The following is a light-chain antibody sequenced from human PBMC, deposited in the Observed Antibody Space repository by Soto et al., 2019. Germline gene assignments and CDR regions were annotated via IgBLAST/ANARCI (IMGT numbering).Light chain of an antibody. Sequence: DIQMTQSPSTLSASVGDRVTITCRASQSISSWLAWYQQKPGKAPMLLIYDASSLESGVPSRFSGSGSATEFTLTISSLQPDDFATYYCQQYNNYWTFGQGTRVEIK. V-gene: IGKV1-5*01. CDR1: QSISSW. CDR2: DAS. J-gene: IGKJ1*01. CDR3: QQYNNYWT.